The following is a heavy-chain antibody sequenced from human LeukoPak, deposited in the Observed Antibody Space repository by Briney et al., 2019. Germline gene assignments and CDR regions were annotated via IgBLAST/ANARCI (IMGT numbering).Heavy chain of an antibody. J-gene: IGHJ4*02. CDR2: ISYDGSDK. Sequence: GGSLRLSCAASGFTFSDYAMHWVRQAPGKGLEWVALISYDGSDKYYADSVKGRFTISTDNSMNTLYLQMNSLRVDDTAVYYCAKVRVVFNWNYAYYFDYWGQGTLVTVSS. V-gene: IGHV3-30*18. CDR1: GFTFSDYA. CDR3: AKVRVVFNWNYAYYFDY. D-gene: IGHD1-7*01.